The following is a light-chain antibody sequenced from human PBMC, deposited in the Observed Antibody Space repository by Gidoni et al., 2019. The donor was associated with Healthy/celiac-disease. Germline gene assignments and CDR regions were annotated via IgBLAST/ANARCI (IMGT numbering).Light chain of an antibody. CDR1: PGIRND. CDR3: RQHNSYPLT. J-gene: IGKJ4*01. Sequence: QMTPSPSSPSAAVGDRVTITCRASPGIRNDLGWYQQKQGKAPKSLIYAGPSLQSGGPSGFSGSGSGTEFTLTISSMQPEDFATYYCRQHNSYPLTFGGXTKVEIK. V-gene: IGKV1-17*01. CDR2: AGP.